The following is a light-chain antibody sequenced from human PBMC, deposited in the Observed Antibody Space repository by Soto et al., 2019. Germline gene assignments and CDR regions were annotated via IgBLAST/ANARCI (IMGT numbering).Light chain of an antibody. J-gene: IGLJ1*01. CDR3: SSYRTGGPFV. CDR2: EVS. CDR1: NSVVLSYNL. Sequence: QSALTQPASVSGSPGQSITISCTGSNSVVLSYNLVSWYQQLPGKAPKLLISEVSNRPSGVSHRFSGSKSGNTASLTISGLQAEDEADYYCSSYRTGGPFVFGTGTKLTVL. V-gene: IGLV2-14*02.